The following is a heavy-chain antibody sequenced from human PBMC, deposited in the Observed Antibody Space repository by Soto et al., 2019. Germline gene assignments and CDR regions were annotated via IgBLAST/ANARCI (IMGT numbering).Heavy chain of an antibody. CDR1: GGSISSGGYY. D-gene: IGHD3-22*01. CDR3: ARLDSSGQDFDY. CDR2: IYYSGST. J-gene: IGHJ4*02. Sequence: PSETLSLTCTVSGGSISSGGYYWSWIRQHPGKGLEWIGYIYYSGSTYYNPSLKSRVTISVDTSKNQFSLKLSSVTAADTAVYYCARLDSSGQDFDYWGQGTLVTVSS. V-gene: IGHV4-31*03.